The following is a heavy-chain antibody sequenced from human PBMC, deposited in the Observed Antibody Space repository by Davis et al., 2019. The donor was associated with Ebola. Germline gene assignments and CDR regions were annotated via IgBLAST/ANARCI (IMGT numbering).Heavy chain of an antibody. D-gene: IGHD3-10*01. Sequence: GESLKISCAASGFTFSSYDMHWVRQATGKGLEWVSAIGTAGDTYYPGPVKGRFPISREKAKNSLYLQMNSLRGEDTAVYYCARAGFGEIYFDYWGQGTLVTVSS. CDR2: IGTAGDT. J-gene: IGHJ4*02. CDR3: ARAGFGEIYFDY. CDR1: GFTFSSYD. V-gene: IGHV3-13*01.